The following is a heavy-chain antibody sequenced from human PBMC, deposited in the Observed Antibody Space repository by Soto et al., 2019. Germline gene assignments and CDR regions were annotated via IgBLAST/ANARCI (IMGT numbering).Heavy chain of an antibody. CDR2: INPNSGGT. D-gene: IGHD3-10*01. CDR3: ARARLIDGSGTTYYYYGMDC. J-gene: IGHJ6*02. CDR1: GYTFTGYY. Sequence: ASVKVSCKASGYTFTGYYMHWVRQAPGQGLEWMGWINPNSGGTNYAQKFQGWVTMTRDTSISTAYMELSRLRSDDTAVYYCARARLIDGSGTTYYYYGMDCWGQGTTVTVSS. V-gene: IGHV1-2*04.